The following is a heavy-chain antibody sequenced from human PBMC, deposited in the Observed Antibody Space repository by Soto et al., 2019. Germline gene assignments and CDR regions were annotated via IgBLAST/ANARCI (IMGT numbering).Heavy chain of an antibody. CDR1: GFTVSSNY. Sequence: GGSLRLSCAASGFTVSSNYMSWVRQAPGKGLEWVSVIYSGGTTYYADSVKGRFTISRDNSKNTLYLQMNSLRAEDTAVYYCARDPDGSGWFDPWGQGTLVTVSS. V-gene: IGHV3-66*01. D-gene: IGHD3-10*01. CDR3: ARDPDGSGWFDP. CDR2: IYSGGTT. J-gene: IGHJ5*02.